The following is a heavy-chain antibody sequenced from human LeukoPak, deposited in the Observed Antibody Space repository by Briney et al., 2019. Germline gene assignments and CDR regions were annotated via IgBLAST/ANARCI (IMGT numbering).Heavy chain of an antibody. D-gene: IGHD5-12*01. CDR2: INHSGST. CDR3: ARRNGQDIVATFRRRYYFDY. V-gene: IGHV4-34*01. CDR1: GGSFSGYH. Sequence: SETLSLTCAVYGGSFSGYHWSWIRQPPGKGLEWIGEINHSGSTNYNPSLKSRVTISVDTSKNQFSLKLSSVTAADTAVYYCARRNGQDIVATFRRRYYFDYWGQGTLVTVSS. J-gene: IGHJ4*02.